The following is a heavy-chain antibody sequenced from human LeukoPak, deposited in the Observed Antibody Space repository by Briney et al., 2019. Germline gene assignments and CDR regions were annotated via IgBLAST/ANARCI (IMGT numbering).Heavy chain of an antibody. CDR1: GGSFSGYY. Sequence: SETLSLTCAVYGGSFSGYYWSWIRQPPGKGLEWIGEINHSGSTNYNPSLKSRVTISVDTSKNQFSLKLSSVTAADTAVYYCARPGRRIVGALDVWGKGTTVTISS. D-gene: IGHD1-26*01. CDR2: INHSGST. CDR3: ARPGRRIVGALDV. V-gene: IGHV4-34*01. J-gene: IGHJ6*04.